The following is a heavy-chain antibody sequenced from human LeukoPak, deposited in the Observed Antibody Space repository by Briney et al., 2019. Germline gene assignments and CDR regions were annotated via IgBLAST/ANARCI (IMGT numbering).Heavy chain of an antibody. Sequence: GGSLRLSCAASGFTFTTYAMSWVRQAPGKGLEWVSSITGSGSSTYYADSVKGRFTTSRDSSKHTLYLQMNSLRGEDTAVYYCVKGHLAHDYWGQGTLVTVSS. V-gene: IGHV3-23*01. J-gene: IGHJ4*02. CDR2: ITGSGSST. CDR1: GFTFTTYA. CDR3: VKGHLAHDY.